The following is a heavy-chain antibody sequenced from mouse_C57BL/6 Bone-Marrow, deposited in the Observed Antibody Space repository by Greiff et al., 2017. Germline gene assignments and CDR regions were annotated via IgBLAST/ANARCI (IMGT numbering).Heavy chain of an antibody. CDR1: GYTFTSYW. J-gene: IGHJ4*01. Sequence: VQLQQPGAELVMPGASVKLSCKASGYTFTSYWMHWVKQRPGQGLEWIGEIDPSDSYTNYNQKFKGKSTLTVDTSSSTAYMPLSSLSSEYSAVYYCARYCASYCAMDDWGQGTSVTVSS. CDR3: ARYCASYCAMDD. V-gene: IGHV1-69*01. CDR2: IDPSDSYT.